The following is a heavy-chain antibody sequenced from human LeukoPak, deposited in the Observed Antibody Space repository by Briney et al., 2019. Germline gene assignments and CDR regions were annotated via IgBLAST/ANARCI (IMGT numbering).Heavy chain of an antibody. Sequence: SETLSLTCTVSGDSISTNYWTWIRQPPGKGLEWIGYIYYSGSTNYNPSLKSRVTISVDTSKNQFSLKLSSVTAADTAVYYCARDSGYSYFDYWGQGTLVTVSS. CDR3: ARDSGYSYFDY. D-gene: IGHD5-18*01. CDR2: IYYSGST. CDR1: GDSISTNY. V-gene: IGHV4-59*01. J-gene: IGHJ4*02.